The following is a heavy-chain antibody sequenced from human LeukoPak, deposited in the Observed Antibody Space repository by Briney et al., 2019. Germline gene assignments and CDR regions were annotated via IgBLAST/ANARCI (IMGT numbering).Heavy chain of an antibody. CDR1: GFTFSSYA. D-gene: IGHD1-7*01. CDR2: ISYDGSNK. Sequence: GGSLRLSCAASGFTFSSYAMHWVRQAPGKGLEWVTAISYDGSNKYYADFVKGRFTISRDNSKNTLYLQMNSLRPEDTAVYYCARDSITGTSYYYYGMDVWGQGTTVTVSS. V-gene: IGHV3-30-3*01. J-gene: IGHJ6*02. CDR3: ARDSITGTSYYYYGMDV.